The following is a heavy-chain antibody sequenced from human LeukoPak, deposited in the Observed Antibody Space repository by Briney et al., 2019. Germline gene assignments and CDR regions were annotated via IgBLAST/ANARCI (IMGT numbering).Heavy chain of an antibody. CDR3: ASAPYCSRTSCYTPLNY. V-gene: IGHV1-2*02. CDR1: GYTFTGYY. D-gene: IGHD2-2*02. Sequence: ASVKVSCKASGYTFTGYYMHRVRQAPGQGLEWMGWINPNSGGTNYTQKFQGRVTMTRDTSISTAYMELSRLRSDDTAVYYCASAPYCSRTSCYTPLNYWGQGTLVTVSS. CDR2: INPNSGGT. J-gene: IGHJ4*02.